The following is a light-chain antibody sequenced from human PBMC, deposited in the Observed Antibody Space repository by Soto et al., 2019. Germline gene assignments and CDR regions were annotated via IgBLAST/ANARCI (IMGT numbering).Light chain of an antibody. CDR3: HEYNTWPWT. J-gene: IGKJ1*01. CDR2: GAS. Sequence: ETVLTQSPATLSVSPGETATLSCTTSQGLNRNLAWYQQKLGQAPRVLIYGASTRAAGIPARFSGSGSGTEFILTISSPQSEDFAVYYCHEYNTWPWTFGQGTKVEIK. CDR1: QGLNRN. V-gene: IGKV3-15*01.